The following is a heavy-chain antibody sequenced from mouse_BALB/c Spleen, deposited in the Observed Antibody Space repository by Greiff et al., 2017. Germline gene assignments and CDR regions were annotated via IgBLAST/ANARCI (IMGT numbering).Heavy chain of an antibody. CDR1: GFSLTSYG. CDR3: ARAGDGSPWFAY. Sequence: VQLQQSGPGLVAPSQSLSITCTVSGFSLTSYGVHWVRQPPGKGLEWLGVIWAGGSTNYNSALMSRLSISKDNSKSQVFLKMNSLQTDDTAIYYCARAGDGSPWFAYWGQGTLVTVSA. D-gene: IGHD1-1*01. V-gene: IGHV2-9*02. CDR2: IWAGGST. J-gene: IGHJ3*01.